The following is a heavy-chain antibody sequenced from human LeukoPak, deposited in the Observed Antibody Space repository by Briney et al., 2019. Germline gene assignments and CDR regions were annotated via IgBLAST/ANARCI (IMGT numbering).Heavy chain of an antibody. D-gene: IGHD3-22*01. Sequence: SETLSLTCTVSGCSISSYYWSWIRQPPGKGLEWIGYIYYSGSTNYNPSLKSRVTISVDTSKNQFSLKLSSVTAADTAVYYCARDSGGAYYYDSSGYSPFDYWGQGTLVTVSS. CDR3: ARDSGGAYYYDSSGYSPFDY. V-gene: IGHV4-59*01. CDR1: GCSISSYY. J-gene: IGHJ4*02. CDR2: IYYSGST.